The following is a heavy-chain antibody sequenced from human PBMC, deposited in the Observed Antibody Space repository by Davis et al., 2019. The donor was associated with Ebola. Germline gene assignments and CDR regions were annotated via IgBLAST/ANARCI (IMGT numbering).Heavy chain of an antibody. Sequence: MPSETLSLTCTVSGGSISSSSYYWGWIRQPPGKGLEWIGSIYYSGSTYYNPSLKSRVTISVDTSKNQFSLKLSSVTAADTAVYYCARNANAVPNYWYFDLWGRGTLVTVSS. J-gene: IGHJ2*01. CDR2: IYYSGST. CDR1: GGSISSSSYY. D-gene: IGHD2-2*01. CDR3: ARNANAVPNYWYFDL. V-gene: IGHV4-39*01.